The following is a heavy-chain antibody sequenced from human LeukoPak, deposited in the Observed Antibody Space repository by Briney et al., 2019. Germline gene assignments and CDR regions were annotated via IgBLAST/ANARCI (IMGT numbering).Heavy chain of an antibody. J-gene: IGHJ5*02. CDR3: ARNSSRWYFKWFDP. D-gene: IGHD6-13*01. V-gene: IGHV1-18*01. Sequence: GAAVTVSLKASVWTFTSYGISGVGQAPAKGLEGMGWISVYNGNTNYAQKLQGRVTMTTDTFKSTAYMELRSLRSDDTAVYYCARNSSRWYFKWFDPWGQGALVTVSS. CDR2: ISVYNGNT. CDR1: VWTFTSYG.